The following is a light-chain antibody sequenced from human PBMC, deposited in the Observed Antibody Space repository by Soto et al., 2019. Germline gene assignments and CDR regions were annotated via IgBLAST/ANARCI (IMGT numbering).Light chain of an antibody. CDR3: GTWDSSLSARV. J-gene: IGLJ3*02. V-gene: IGLV1-51*02. CDR2: ENN. Sequence: QSVLTQPPSVSAAPGQKVTISCSGSSSNIGNNYVSWYQQFPGTAPKLLIYENNKRPSRIPDRFSGSKSGASATLGITGLQTGDEADYYCGTWDSSLSARVFGGGTKLTVL. CDR1: SSNIGNNY.